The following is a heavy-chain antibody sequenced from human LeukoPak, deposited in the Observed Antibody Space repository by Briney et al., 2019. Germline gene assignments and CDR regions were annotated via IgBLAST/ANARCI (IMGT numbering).Heavy chain of an antibody. V-gene: IGHV3-30*02. J-gene: IGHJ4*02. CDR2: IRYDGSNK. D-gene: IGHD2-15*01. Sequence: PGGSLRLSCAASGFTFSNYGMHWVRQAPGKGLEWVAFIRYDGSNKYYADSVKGRFTISRDNAKNTLYLQMNSLRAEDTAVYYCARELPFDYWGQGTLVTVSS. CDR1: GFTFSNYG. CDR3: ARELPFDY.